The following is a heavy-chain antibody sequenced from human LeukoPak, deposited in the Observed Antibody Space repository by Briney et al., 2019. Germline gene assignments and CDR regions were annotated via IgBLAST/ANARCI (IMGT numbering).Heavy chain of an antibody. CDR3: VRAVSGTLGGAFDI. V-gene: IGHV1-2*02. J-gene: IGHJ3*02. CDR1: GYTFIDYF. Sequence: ASVEVSCKASGYTFIDYFIHWMRQTPGQGLEWLGWINPNSGVTRYAQKFQDRVTMTRDTAAYMELSSLKSDDTAMYYCVRAVSGTLGGAFDIWGQGTAVAVSS. D-gene: IGHD1-7*01. CDR2: INPNSGVT.